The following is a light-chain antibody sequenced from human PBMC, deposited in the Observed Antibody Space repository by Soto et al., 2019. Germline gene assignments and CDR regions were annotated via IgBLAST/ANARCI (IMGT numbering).Light chain of an antibody. CDR2: GAC. Sequence: EIVLTQPPGTLSLSPGDRATPSRRASQTVSRSYLAWYQQKPGQAPRLLIYGACSRAFGTPDRFSGSASGTDFTLTINRLEPEDFAVYYCQLYGISPHFGQGTRLEIK. V-gene: IGKV3-20*01. CDR3: QLYGISPH. CDR1: QTVSRSY. J-gene: IGKJ5*01.